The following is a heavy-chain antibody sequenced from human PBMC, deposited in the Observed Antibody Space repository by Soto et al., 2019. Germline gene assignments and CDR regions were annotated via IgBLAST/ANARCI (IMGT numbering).Heavy chain of an antibody. V-gene: IGHV1-18*01. Sequence: ASVKVSCKASGYTFTNYGISWVRHAPGQGLEWMGWISAYNGNTNYAQNLQGRVTMTTNTSTTTAYMELRSLRSDDTAVYYCARDRESFLEWLTATFDYWGQGTLVTVSS. CDR3: ARDRESFLEWLTATFDY. D-gene: IGHD3-3*01. CDR1: GYTFTNYG. CDR2: ISAYNGNT. J-gene: IGHJ4*02.